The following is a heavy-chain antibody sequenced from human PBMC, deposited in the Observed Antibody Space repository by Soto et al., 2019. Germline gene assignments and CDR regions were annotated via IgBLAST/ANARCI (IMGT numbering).Heavy chain of an antibody. CDR3: ATDLPTRSGGYDYYCYGMDV. D-gene: IGHD5-12*01. V-gene: IGHV1-24*01. Sequence: ASVKVSCKVSGYTLTELSMHWVRQAPGKGLEWMGGFDPEDGETIYAQKFQGRVTMTEDTSTDTAYMELSSLRSEDTAVYYCATDLPTRSGGYDYYCYGMDVWGQGTTVTVSS. J-gene: IGHJ6*02. CDR1: GYTLTELS. CDR2: FDPEDGET.